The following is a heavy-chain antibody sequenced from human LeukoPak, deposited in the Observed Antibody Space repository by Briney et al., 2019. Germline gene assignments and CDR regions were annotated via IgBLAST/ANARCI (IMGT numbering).Heavy chain of an antibody. CDR1: GYTFTSYG. CDR2: ISAY. D-gene: IGHD3-22*01. Sequence: GASVKVSCKASGYTFTSYGISWVRQAPGQGLEWMEWISAYAQKFQGRVTMTTDTSKSTAYMELRSLRSDDTAVYYCARRFNYYDSSGYYEGFYFDYWGQGTLVTVSS. J-gene: IGHJ4*02. V-gene: IGHV1-18*01. CDR3: ARRFNYYDSSGYYEGFYFDY.